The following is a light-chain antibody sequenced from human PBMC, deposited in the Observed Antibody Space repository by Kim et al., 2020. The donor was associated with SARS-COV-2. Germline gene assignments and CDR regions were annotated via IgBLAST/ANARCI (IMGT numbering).Light chain of an antibody. V-gene: IGKV1-39*01. J-gene: IGKJ2*01. Sequence: SASVRDSVTITCRASQSISNYLNWYQHKPGTAPILLVYAASNLESGVPSRFSASGSGTDFTLTISGLQLEDLATYYCQQSYSTPRTFGQGTKLEI. CDR3: QQSYSTPRT. CDR2: AAS. CDR1: QSISNY.